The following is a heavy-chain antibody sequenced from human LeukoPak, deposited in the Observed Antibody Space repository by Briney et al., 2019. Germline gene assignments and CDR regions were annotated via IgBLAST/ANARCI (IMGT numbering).Heavy chain of an antibody. CDR1: GFTFSDYG. D-gene: IGHD5-18*01. CDR2: IWYDGTNK. V-gene: IGHV3-33*01. Sequence: GGSLRLSCTASGFTFSDYGMHWVRQAPGKGLEWVAFIWYDGTNKYYVGSVKGRFTISRDNSKNTLYLQMNSLRADDTAVYYCARDRYGIQRDYFDYWGQGILVTVSS. J-gene: IGHJ4*02. CDR3: ARDRYGIQRDYFDY.